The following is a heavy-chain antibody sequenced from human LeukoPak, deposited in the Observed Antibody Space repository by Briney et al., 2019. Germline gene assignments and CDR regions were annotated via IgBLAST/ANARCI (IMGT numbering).Heavy chain of an antibody. Sequence: SVKVSCKASGYTFTDYYIHWVRQAPGQGLDWMAWINPNSGGSRVAQKFQDRVTMTRDTSISTAYMELSRLRSDDTAVYYCARRSLNGVYDYDFDYWGQGTLVTVSS. V-gene: IGHV1-2*02. J-gene: IGHJ4*02. CDR2: INPNSGGS. D-gene: IGHD5/OR15-5a*01. CDR3: ARRSLNGVYDYDFDY. CDR1: GYTFTDYY.